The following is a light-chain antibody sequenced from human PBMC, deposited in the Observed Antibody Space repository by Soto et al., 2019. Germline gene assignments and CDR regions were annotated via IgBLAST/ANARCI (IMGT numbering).Light chain of an antibody. V-gene: IGLV2-11*01. Sequence: QSALTQPRSVSGSPGQTVTISCTGTSSDVGGYNYVSWYQQHPGKAPKVIIYDVSERPSGVPDRFSGSKSGNPASLTISGLQAEDEADYHCCSYEGTYSFWVFGGGTKLTVL. CDR2: DVS. CDR1: SSDVGGYNY. CDR3: CSYEGTYSFWV. J-gene: IGLJ3*02.